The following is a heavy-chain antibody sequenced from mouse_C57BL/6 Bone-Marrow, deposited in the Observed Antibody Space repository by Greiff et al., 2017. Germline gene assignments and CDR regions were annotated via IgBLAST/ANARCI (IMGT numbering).Heavy chain of an antibody. Sequence: QVQLQASGPGLVAPSQSLSITCTVSGFSLTSYCIHWVRPPPEKGLEWLVEICSDGSTTYNSSLKSRLSIITDNSKRQVFLKMNSHQTNDTSMYYCARHVLWGNYSGDYWGQGTSVTVSS. V-gene: IGHV2-6-1*01. CDR3: ARHVLWGNYSGDY. D-gene: IGHD2-1*01. J-gene: IGHJ4*01. CDR2: ICSDGST. CDR1: GFSLTSYC.